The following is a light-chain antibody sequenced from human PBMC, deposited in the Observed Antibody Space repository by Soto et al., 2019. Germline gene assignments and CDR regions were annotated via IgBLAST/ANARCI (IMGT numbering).Light chain of an antibody. CDR3: QHYNSYYT. CDR1: QSISSS. V-gene: IGKV1-5*03. J-gene: IGKJ2*01. Sequence: DILMTQSPSTLSASVGDRVTISCRASQSISSSLAWYQQKPGKAPKLLIYKASSLERRVPSRFCGSGSGTEFTLTISSLQPDDFVTYYCQHYNSYYTFGQGTKLEIK. CDR2: KAS.